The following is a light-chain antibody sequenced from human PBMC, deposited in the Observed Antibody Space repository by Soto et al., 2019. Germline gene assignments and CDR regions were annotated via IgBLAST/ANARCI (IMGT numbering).Light chain of an antibody. CDR3: QQSPRT. J-gene: IGKJ1*01. Sequence: EIVLTQSPATLSVSPGERATLSCRASQSVSSRLAWYQQKRGQAPRLLIYDASSRATGIPDRFSGSGSGTDFTLTISRLEPEDFAVYYCQQSPRTFGQGTKVDIK. CDR1: QSVSSR. V-gene: IGKV3D-20*02. CDR2: DAS.